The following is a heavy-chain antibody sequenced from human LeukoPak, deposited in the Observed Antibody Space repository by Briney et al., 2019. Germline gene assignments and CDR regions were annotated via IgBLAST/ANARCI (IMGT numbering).Heavy chain of an antibody. Sequence: PGGSLRLSCAASGFTFSNAWMSWVRQAPGKGLEWVGRIKRKTDGGTTDYDDPVKGRFTISRDDSKDTLYLQMNSLKTEDTAVYYCTTDRVVVAGVPSGDYWGQGTLVTVSS. J-gene: IGHJ4*02. D-gene: IGHD2-15*01. CDR3: TTDRVVVAGVPSGDY. V-gene: IGHV3-15*01. CDR1: GFTFSNAW. CDR2: IKRKTDGGTT.